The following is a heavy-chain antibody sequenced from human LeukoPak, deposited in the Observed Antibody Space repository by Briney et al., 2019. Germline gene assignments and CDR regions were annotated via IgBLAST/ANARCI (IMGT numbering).Heavy chain of an antibody. D-gene: IGHD6-19*01. CDR1: GYSFTSYW. J-gene: IGHJ6*02. CDR2: IYPGDSDT. Sequence: GESLKISCKGSGYSFTSYWIGWVRQMPGKGLEWMGIIYPGDSDTRYNPSFQGQVTISADKSISTAYLQWSSLKASDTAMYYCARLDGSGWSNYYYYYGMDVWGQGTTVTVSS. V-gene: IGHV5-51*01. CDR3: ARLDGSGWSNYYYYYGMDV.